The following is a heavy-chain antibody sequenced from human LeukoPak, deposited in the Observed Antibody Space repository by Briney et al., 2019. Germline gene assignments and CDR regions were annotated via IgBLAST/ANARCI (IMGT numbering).Heavy chain of an antibody. CDR1: GGSITHTNY. CDR3: AREGGPYRPLDY. Sequence: SGTLSLTCGVSGGSITHTNYWTLVRQPPGKGLEWIGEVNLQGSTNYNPSLMGRVAISVDKAENHVSLQLTSVTAADTAVYYCAREGGPYRPLDYSGQGTLVTVSS. V-gene: IGHV4-4*02. J-gene: IGHJ4*02. CDR2: VNLQGST.